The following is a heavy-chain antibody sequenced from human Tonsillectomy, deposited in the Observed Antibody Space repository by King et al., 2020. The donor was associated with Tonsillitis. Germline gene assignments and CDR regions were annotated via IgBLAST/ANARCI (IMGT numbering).Heavy chain of an antibody. CDR3: ARDRGSWVLDIDS. CDR1: GFTFRNYA. V-gene: IGHV3-30*04. CDR2: ISYDGTNK. D-gene: IGHD1-26*01. Sequence: VQLVESGGGVVQPGRSLRLSCAASGFTFRNYAMHWVRQAPGKGLEWVAIISYDGTNKFYADSVKGRFTISRDSSKNTLYLQMHSLRGEDTAVYYCARDRGSWVLDIDSWGQGTLVTVSS. J-gene: IGHJ4*02.